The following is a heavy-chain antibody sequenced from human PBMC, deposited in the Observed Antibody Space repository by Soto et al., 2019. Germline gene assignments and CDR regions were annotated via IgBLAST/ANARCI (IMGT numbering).Heavy chain of an antibody. CDR1: GYTFTSYG. CDR3: ARVVPGAEAWFGP. V-gene: IGHV1-3*01. CDR2: INPGNGNT. D-gene: IGHD2-2*01. Sequence: ASVKVSCKASGYTFTSYGMNWVRQAPGRGLEWMGWINPGNGNTKYSQKFQGRVSMTTDTSTTTAYMELRSLRSDDTAVYYCARVVPGAEAWFGPWGQGTLVTVSS. J-gene: IGHJ5*02.